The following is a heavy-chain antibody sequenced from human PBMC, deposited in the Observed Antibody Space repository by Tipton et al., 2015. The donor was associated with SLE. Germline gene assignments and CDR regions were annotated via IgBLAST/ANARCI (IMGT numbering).Heavy chain of an antibody. CDR2: INHSGST. D-gene: IGHD2-2*01. V-gene: IGHV4-34*01. CDR3: AREEDDYQTGY. J-gene: IGHJ4*02. CDR1: GGSFSGYY. Sequence: SLTCAVYGGSFSGYYWSWIRQPPGKGLEWIGEINHSGSTNYNPSLKSRVTISVDTSKNQFSLKLSSVTAADTAVYYCAREEDDYQTGYWGQGTLVTVSS.